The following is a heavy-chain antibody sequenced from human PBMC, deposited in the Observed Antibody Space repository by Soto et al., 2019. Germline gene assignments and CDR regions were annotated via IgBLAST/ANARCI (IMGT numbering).Heavy chain of an antibody. J-gene: IGHJ4*02. CDR2: ISYSGAT. Sequence: KPSETLSLTCPVSGNSISSRGFYWNWIRHLPGKGLEWIGYISYSGATYYNPSLKSRLTISMDTSNNHFSPNLTSVTAADTAVYYCARQSTMTGNYYFDYWGPGTLVTVSS. D-gene: IGHD3-9*01. CDR3: ARQSTMTGNYYFDY. CDR1: GNSISSRGFY. V-gene: IGHV4-31*03.